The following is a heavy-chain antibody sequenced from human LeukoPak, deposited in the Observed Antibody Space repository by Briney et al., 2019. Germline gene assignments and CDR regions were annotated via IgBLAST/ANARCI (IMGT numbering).Heavy chain of an antibody. CDR1: GFSVSGNL. CDR2: IYSGGTT. D-gene: IGHD5-18*01. CDR3: ARDGYGNNYMDV. Sequence: PGGSLRLSCAASGFSVSGNLMSWVRQAPGKGLEWVSVIYSGGTTYYADSVRGRFTISRDNSKNTLYLQMNSLRAEDTAVYYCARDGYGNNYMDVWGKGTTVTVSS. V-gene: IGHV3-53*01. J-gene: IGHJ6*03.